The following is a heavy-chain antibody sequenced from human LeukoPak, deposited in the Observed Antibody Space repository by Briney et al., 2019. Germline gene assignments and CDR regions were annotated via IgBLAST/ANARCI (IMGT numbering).Heavy chain of an antibody. Sequence: GASVKVSCKASGYTFTSYGISLVRQAPGQGLEWMGWISAYNGNTNYAQKLQGRVTMTTDTSTSKAYMELRSLRSDDTAVYYCARDNQALLWFGELSVYWGQGTLVTVSS. CDR3: ARDNQALLWFGELSVY. J-gene: IGHJ4*02. CDR2: ISAYNGNT. CDR1: GYTFTSYG. V-gene: IGHV1-18*01. D-gene: IGHD3-10*01.